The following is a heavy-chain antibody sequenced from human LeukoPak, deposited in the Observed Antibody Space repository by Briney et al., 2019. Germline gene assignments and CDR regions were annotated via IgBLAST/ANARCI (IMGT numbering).Heavy chain of an antibody. CDR2: IFYSGST. Sequence: SETLSLTCTVSGGSISSYYWSWIRQPPGKGLEWVGYIFYSGSTNYNPSLKSRVTISLNTSKNQFSLKLSSVTAADTAVYYCAREVAATIDYWGQGTLVTVSS. V-gene: IGHV4-59*01. CDR1: GGSISSYY. CDR3: AREVAATIDY. J-gene: IGHJ4*02. D-gene: IGHD5-24*01.